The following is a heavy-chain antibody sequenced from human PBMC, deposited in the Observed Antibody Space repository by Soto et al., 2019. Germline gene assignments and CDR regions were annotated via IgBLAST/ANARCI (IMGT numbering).Heavy chain of an antibody. J-gene: IGHJ6*04. CDR1: GYSFTSYW. Sequence: GESLKISCKGSGYSFTSYWIGWVRQMPGKGLEWMGIIYPGDSDTRYSPSFQGQVTISADKSISTAYLQWSSLKASDTAMYYCPRMGVYDSSGYDSSYYYGLDVWVNVTTGTVSS. V-gene: IGHV5-51*01. CDR2: IYPGDSDT. CDR3: PRMGVYDSSGYDSSYYYGLDV. D-gene: IGHD3-22*01.